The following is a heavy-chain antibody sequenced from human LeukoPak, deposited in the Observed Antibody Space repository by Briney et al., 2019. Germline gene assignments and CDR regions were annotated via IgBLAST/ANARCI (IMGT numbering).Heavy chain of an antibody. Sequence: GGSLRLSCAASRFTVSSNYMNWVRQAPGKGLEWVSVIYSGGSTYYADSVKGRFTISRDNSKNTLYLQMNSLRAEDTAVYYCARPQWSYYYGMDVWGQGTTVTVSS. CDR2: IYSGGST. V-gene: IGHV3-53*01. CDR1: RFTVSSNY. D-gene: IGHD3-10*01. J-gene: IGHJ6*02. CDR3: ARPQWSYYYGMDV.